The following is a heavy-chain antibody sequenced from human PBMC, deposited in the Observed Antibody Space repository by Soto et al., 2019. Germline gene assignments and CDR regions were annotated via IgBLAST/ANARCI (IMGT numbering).Heavy chain of an antibody. CDR2: IYYSGST. J-gene: IGHJ4*02. Sequence: ETLSLTCTVSGGSLRSYYWSWIRQPPGKGLEKIGNIYYSGSTNYNPSLKSRVTISVDTSKNQFSLKLSTVTAADTAVYYCVIHVGNYEDWAYEFWGPGNLVTVSS. D-gene: IGHD3-3*01. CDR3: VIHVGNYEDWAYEF. CDR1: GGSLRSYY. V-gene: IGHV4-59*01.